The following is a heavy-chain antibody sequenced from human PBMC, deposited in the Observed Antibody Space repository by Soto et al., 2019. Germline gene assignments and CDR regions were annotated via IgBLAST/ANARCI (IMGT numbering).Heavy chain of an antibody. V-gene: IGHV1-2*02. D-gene: IGHD6-13*01. CDR2: INPHSGGR. J-gene: IGHJ4*02. CDR1: GYTFTVYY. Sequence: GASVKVSCKGSGYTFTVYYMHWVRQAPGQGLEWMGWINPHSGGRSYEQKFQGRVTMTRDTSTTTVDMELSRLRSDDTAVYYCARGAPGTSSSWDFDYWGQGTLVTVSS. CDR3: ARGAPGTSSSWDFDY.